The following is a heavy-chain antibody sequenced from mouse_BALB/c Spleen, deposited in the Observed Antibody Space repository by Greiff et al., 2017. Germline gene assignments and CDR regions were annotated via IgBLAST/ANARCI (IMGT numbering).Heavy chain of an antibody. J-gene: IGHJ2*01. CDR2: ISYDGSN. CDR3: ARGVLYYYGSSYFDY. CDR1: GYSITSGYY. V-gene: IGHV3-6*02. D-gene: IGHD1-1*01. Sequence: EVQLQQSGPGLVKPSQSLSLTCSVTGYSITSGYYWNWIRQFPGNKLEWMGYISYDGSNNYNPSLKNRISITRDTSKNQFFLNLNSVTTEDTATYYCARGVLYYYGSSYFDYWGQGTTLTVSS.